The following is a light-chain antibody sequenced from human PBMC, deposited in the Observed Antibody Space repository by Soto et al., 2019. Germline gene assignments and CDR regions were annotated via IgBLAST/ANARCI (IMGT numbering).Light chain of an antibody. CDR3: MQALQTPLIT. CDR2: LGS. CDR1: QSLLHSNGYNY. Sequence: DIVLTQSPLSLPVTPGEPASISCRSSQSLLHSNGYNYLDWYLQKPGQSPQLLIYLGSDRASGVPDRFSGSGSGTDFTLTISRVEAEDVGVYYCMQALQTPLITFGQGTRLEMK. V-gene: IGKV2-28*01. J-gene: IGKJ5*01.